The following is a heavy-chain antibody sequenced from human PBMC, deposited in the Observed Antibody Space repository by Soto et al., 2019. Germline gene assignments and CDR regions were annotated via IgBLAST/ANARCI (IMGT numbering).Heavy chain of an antibody. V-gene: IGHV4-34*01. J-gene: IGHJ5*02. CDR3: ARDGFCTSTTCRVGNWFDP. CDR2: INHRGST. D-gene: IGHD2-2*01. Sequence: SETLSLTCVVYGGSFSGYYWSWIRQSPGKGLEWIGGINHRGSTNYNPSLESRVTISVDTSKNQFSLELPSVTAADTAMYYCARDGFCTSTTCRVGNWFDPWGQGTLVTVSS. CDR1: GGSFSGYY.